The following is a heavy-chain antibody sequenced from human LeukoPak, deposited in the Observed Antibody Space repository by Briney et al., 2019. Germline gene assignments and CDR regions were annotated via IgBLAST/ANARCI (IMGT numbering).Heavy chain of an antibody. Sequence: PGGSLRLSCAASGFTFDDYAMHWVRQAPGKGLEWVSGISWNSGSIGYADSVKGRFTISRDNVKNSLYVQMNSLRAEDTALYYCAKADDYCSSTSCYFGFWSYYFDYWGQGTLVTVSS. CDR1: GFTFDDYA. CDR3: AKADDYCSSTSCYFGFWSYYFDY. V-gene: IGHV3-9*01. J-gene: IGHJ4*02. D-gene: IGHD2-2*01. CDR2: ISWNSGSI.